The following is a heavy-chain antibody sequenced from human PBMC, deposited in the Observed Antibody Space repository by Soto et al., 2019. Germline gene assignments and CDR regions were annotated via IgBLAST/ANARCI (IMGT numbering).Heavy chain of an antibody. J-gene: IGHJ4*02. V-gene: IGHV4-59*01. CDR3: ARFFPHYYDSSGPAGFDY. CDR2: IYYSGST. CDR1: GGSISSYY. Sequence: SEPLSLTWTVSGGSISSYYWSWIRQPPGKGLEWIGYIYYSGSTNYNPSLKSRVTISVDTSKNQFSLKLSSVTAADTAVYYCARFFPHYYDSSGPAGFDYWGQGTLVTVSS. D-gene: IGHD3-22*01.